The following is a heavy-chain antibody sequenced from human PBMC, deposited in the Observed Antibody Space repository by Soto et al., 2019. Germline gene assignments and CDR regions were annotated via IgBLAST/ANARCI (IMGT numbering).Heavy chain of an antibody. Sequence: SETLSLTCTVSGGSILNGGHYWGWIRQPPGKGLEWIGSIYYSGSTYYNPSLKSRVTISVDTSKNQFSLKLSSVTAADTAVYYCARRAGWELLHNWFDPWGQGTLVTVSS. CDR2: IYYSGST. CDR1: GGSILNGGHY. D-gene: IGHD1-26*01. CDR3: ARRAGWELLHNWFDP. J-gene: IGHJ5*02. V-gene: IGHV4-39*01.